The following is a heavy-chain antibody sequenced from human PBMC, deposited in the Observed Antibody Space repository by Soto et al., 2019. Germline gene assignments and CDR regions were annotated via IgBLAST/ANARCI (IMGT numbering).Heavy chain of an antibody. CDR3: ARDSGYGSGGSVNHYLDY. Sequence: GGSLGLSCASSGFTFSSYSMNWFRQSPGKGLEWVSSISSTSSYIYYADSLKGRFTISRDNAKNSLYLQMNSLRAEDTAVYYCARDSGYGSGGSVNHYLDYWGHGTLVTVSS. V-gene: IGHV3-21*01. J-gene: IGHJ4*01. CDR2: ISSTSSYI. CDR1: GFTFSSYS. D-gene: IGHD3-10*01.